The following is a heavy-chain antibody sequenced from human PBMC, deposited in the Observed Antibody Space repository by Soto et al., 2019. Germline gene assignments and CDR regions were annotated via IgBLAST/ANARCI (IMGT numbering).Heavy chain of an antibody. Sequence: EVPLVESGGGLVKPGGSLRLSCAASGFSFNNYGMNWVRQAPGKGLEWVSSISSSSSYISYADSVKGRFTISRDNAKNSVYLQMSSLRAEDTAVYYCARSDCTSTSCYVVWFDPWGQGTLVTVSS. CDR2: ISSSSSYI. V-gene: IGHV3-21*01. CDR3: ARSDCTSTSCYVVWFDP. D-gene: IGHD2-2*01. J-gene: IGHJ5*02. CDR1: GFSFNNYG.